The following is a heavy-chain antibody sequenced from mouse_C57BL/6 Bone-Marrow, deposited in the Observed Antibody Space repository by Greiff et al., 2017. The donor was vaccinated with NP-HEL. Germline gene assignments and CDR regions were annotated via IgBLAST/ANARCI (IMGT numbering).Heavy chain of an antibody. CDR1: GYTFTEYT. D-gene: IGHD1-1*01. CDR2: FYPGSGSI. V-gene: IGHV1-62-2*01. Sequence: QVQLKESGAELVKPGASVKLSCKASGYTFTEYTIHWVKQRSGQGLEWIGWFYPGSGSIKYNEKFKDKATLTADKSSSTVYMELSRLTSEDSAVYFCARHEDPITYYYGSSGGFAYWGQGTLVTVSA. J-gene: IGHJ3*01. CDR3: ARHEDPITYYYGSSGGFAY.